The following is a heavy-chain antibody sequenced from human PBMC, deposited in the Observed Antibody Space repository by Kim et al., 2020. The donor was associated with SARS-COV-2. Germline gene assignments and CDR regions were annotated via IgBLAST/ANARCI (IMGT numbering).Heavy chain of an antibody. V-gene: IGHV3-30*18. D-gene: IGHD3-22*01. J-gene: IGHJ3*02. CDR3: AKGMIVVPTVAFDI. Sequence: GGSLRLSCAASGFTFSSYGMHWVRQAPGKGLEWVAVISYDGSNKYYADSVKGRFTISRDNSKNTLYLQMNSLRAEDTAVYYCAKGMIVVPTVAFDIWGQGTMVTVSS. CDR2: ISYDGSNK. CDR1: GFTFSSYG.